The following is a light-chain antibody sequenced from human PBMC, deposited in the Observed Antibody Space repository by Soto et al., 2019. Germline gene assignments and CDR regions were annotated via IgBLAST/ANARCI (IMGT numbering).Light chain of an antibody. CDR1: RSNIGNNA. J-gene: IGLJ2*01. CDR2: YDD. Sequence: QSVLTQPPSVSEAPRQRVTISCSGSRSNIGNNAVNWYQQLPGKAPTLLIYYDDLLSSGVSDRFSGSKSGTSASLAISGLQSEDEADYYCAVWDDNLNGVVFGGGTKLTVL. CDR3: AVWDDNLNGVV. V-gene: IGLV1-36*01.